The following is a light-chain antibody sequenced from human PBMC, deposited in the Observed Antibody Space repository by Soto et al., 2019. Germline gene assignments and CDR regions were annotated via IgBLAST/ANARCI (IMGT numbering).Light chain of an antibody. Sequence: DSQRIQSPSTLSASVGYSVAITCLASQSISQWVAWYQQKPGRAPELLIYDASKLKSGVPSRFSGSGSGTEFSLTITSMQPDDSAMYYCQQYNGYSWTFGQGTKVDIK. J-gene: IGKJ1*01. CDR2: DAS. CDR3: QQYNGYSWT. V-gene: IGKV1-5*01. CDR1: QSISQW.